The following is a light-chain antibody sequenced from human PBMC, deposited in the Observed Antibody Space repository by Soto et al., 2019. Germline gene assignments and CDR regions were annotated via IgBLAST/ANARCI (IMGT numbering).Light chain of an antibody. CDR1: QSISSY. J-gene: IGKJ2*01. CDR2: AAS. CDR3: QQSYSTQYT. Sequence: DIQMTQSPSSLSASVGDRVTITCRASQSISSYLHWYQQKPGKAPKLLIYAASRLQSGVTSRFSGSRSGTEFTLTISSLQPEDFATYYCQQSYSTQYTCGQGTKLEIK. V-gene: IGKV1-39*01.